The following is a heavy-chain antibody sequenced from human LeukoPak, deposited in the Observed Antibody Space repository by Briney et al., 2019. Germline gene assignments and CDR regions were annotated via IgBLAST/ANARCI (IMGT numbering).Heavy chain of an antibody. CDR3: ARDPMTSDAFDI. Sequence: PGRSLRLPCAASGLIFSRDGMHWVRQAPGKGLEWVAVISYDGSNKYYADSVKGRFTISRDNSKSTLYLQMNSLRAEDTAVYYCARDPMTSDAFDIWGQGTMVTVSS. CDR1: GLIFSRDG. CDR2: ISYDGSNK. V-gene: IGHV3-30*03. D-gene: IGHD2-21*02. J-gene: IGHJ3*02.